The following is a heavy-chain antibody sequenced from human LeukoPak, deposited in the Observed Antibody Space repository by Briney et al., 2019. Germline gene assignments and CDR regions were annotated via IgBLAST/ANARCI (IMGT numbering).Heavy chain of an antibody. CDR3: VKGLDYSSSQMDS. V-gene: IGHV3-64*05. Sequence: GGSLRLSCVGSGFTFRSHAMSWVRQAPEKGLEYVSSINTNGANTYYADSVKGRFTISRDNSRNTVYVQMNSLTPGDTAVYYCVKGLDYSSSQMDSWGQGTLVTVSS. J-gene: IGHJ4*02. D-gene: IGHD6-6*01. CDR2: INTNGANT. CDR1: GFTFRSHA.